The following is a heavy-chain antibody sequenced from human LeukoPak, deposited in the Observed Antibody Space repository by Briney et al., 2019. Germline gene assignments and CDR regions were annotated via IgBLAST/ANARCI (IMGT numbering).Heavy chain of an antibody. V-gene: IGHV1-46*01. CDR2: INPSGGST. Sequence: RWASVKVSCKASGYTFTSYYMHWVRQAPGQGLEWMGIINPSGGSTSYAQKFQGRVTMTRDTSTSTVYMELSSLRSEDTAVYYCAREMATTDYYYGMDVWGQGTTVTVSS. CDR3: AREMATTDYYYGMDV. D-gene: IGHD5-24*01. CDR1: GYTFTSYY. J-gene: IGHJ6*02.